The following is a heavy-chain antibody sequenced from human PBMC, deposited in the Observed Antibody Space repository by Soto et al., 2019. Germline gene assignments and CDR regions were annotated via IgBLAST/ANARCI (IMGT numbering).Heavy chain of an antibody. D-gene: IGHD6-19*01. CDR1: GYTFTSYA. V-gene: IGHV1-3*01. J-gene: IGHJ5*02. Sequence: GASVKVSCKASGYTFTSYAMHWVRQAPGQRLEWMGWINAGNGNTKYSQKFQGRVTITRDTSASTAYMELSSLRSEDTAVYYCARGYSNGWFAPSNQGWFDPAGQGTRVTVSS. CDR2: INAGNGNT. CDR3: ARGYSNGWFAPSNQGWFDP.